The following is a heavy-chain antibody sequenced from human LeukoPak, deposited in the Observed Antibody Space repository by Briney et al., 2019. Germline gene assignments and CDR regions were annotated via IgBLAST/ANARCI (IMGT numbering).Heavy chain of an antibody. D-gene: IGHD6-19*01. Sequence: ASVKVSCKASGYTFTSYYMHWVRQAPGQGLEWMGWISAYNGNTNYAQKLQGRVTMTTDTSTSTAYMELRSLRSDDTAVYYCARDPESGWDGPDAFDIWGQGTMVTVSS. V-gene: IGHV1-18*04. CDR1: GYTFTSYY. J-gene: IGHJ3*02. CDR3: ARDPESGWDGPDAFDI. CDR2: ISAYNGNT.